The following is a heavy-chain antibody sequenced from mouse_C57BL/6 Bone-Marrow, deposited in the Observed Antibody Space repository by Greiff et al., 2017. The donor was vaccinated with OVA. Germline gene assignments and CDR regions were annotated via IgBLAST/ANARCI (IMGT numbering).Heavy chain of an antibody. CDR2: IDPSDSYT. CDR1: GYTFTSYW. Sequence: QLQQPGAELVKPGASVKLSCKASGYTFTSYWMQWVKQRPGQGLEWIGEIDPSDSYTNYNQKFKGKATLTVDTSSSTAYMQLSSLTSEDSAVYYCARDRFAYWGQGTLVTVSA. V-gene: IGHV1-50*01. CDR3: ARDRFAY. J-gene: IGHJ3*01.